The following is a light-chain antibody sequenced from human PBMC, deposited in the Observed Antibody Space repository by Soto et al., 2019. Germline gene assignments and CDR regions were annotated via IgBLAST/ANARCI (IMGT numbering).Light chain of an antibody. J-gene: IGLJ3*02. V-gene: IGLV2-8*01. CDR2: EVN. CDR1: SSDVGAYNY. Sequence: QSVLTQPPSASGSPGQSVTISCTGTSSDVGAYNYVSWYQQHPGKAPRLMIYEVNKRPSGVPDRFSGSKSGNMASLAVTGLQAEDEADYYCHSYGGSNSGWVFGGGTKVTVL. CDR3: HSYGGSNSGWV.